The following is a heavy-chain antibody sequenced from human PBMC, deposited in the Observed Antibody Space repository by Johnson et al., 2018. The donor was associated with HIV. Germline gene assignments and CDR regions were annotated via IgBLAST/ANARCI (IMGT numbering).Heavy chain of an antibody. CDR2: IYSGGST. D-gene: IGHD2-21*01. V-gene: IGHV3-53*01. CDR1: GFTVSSNY. J-gene: IGHJ3*02. CDR3: SRKVDLGVLWWGGAFDI. Sequence: VQLVESGGGLIQPGGSLRLSCAASGFTVSSNYMSWVRQAPGKGLEWVSVIYSGGSTYYADSVKGRFTISRDNSKNTLYLQMNSLRAEDTAVYFCSRKVDLGVLWWGGAFDIWGQGTMVTVSS.